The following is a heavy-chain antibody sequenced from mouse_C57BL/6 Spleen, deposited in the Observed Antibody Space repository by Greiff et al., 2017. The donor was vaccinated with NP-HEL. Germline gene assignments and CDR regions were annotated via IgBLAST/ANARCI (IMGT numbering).Heavy chain of an antibody. D-gene: IGHD1-1*01. J-gene: IGHJ4*01. Sequence: QVQLQQSGPELVKPGASVKISCKASGYAFSSSWMNWVKQRPGKGLEWIGRIYPGDGDTNYNGKFKGKATLTADKSSSTAYMQLSSLTSEDSAVYFCARYDYGSSHDYWGQGTSVTVSS. CDR1: GYAFSSSW. CDR3: ARYDYGSSHDY. CDR2: IYPGDGDT. V-gene: IGHV1-82*01.